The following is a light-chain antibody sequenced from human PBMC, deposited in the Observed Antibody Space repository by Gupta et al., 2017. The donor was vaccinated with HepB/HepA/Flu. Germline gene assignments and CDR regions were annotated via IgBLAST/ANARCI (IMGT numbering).Light chain of an antibody. J-gene: IGKJ2*04. Sequence: IQMPQSPSTLSASVCDRVTITCRASQSISSWLAWYQQKPGKAPKLLIYTASSSESGVPSRFSGSGSGTELTLTISSLQPDDFATYYCQQDNSYPCSFGQGTKLEIK. CDR1: QSISSW. CDR3: QQDNSYPCS. CDR2: TAS. V-gene: IGKV1-5*03.